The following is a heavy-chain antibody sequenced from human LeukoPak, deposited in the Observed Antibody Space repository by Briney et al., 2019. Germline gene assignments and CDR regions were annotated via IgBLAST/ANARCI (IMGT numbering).Heavy chain of an antibody. D-gene: IGHD3-22*01. CDR3: AKGVYYYDSSGYHYTYYFDY. CDR2: ISGGGGST. V-gene: IGHV3-23*01. CDR1: GFTFSSYA. Sequence: GGSLRLSCAASGFTFSSYAMSWVRQAPGKGLERVSAISGGGGSTYYEDPVKGRFTISRDNSKNTLYLQMNSLRAEDTAVYYCAKGVYYYDSSGYHYTYYFDYWGQGTLVTVSS. J-gene: IGHJ4*02.